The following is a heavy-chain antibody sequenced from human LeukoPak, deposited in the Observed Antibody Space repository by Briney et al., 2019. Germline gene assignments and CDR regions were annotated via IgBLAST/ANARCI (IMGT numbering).Heavy chain of an antibody. V-gene: IGHV3-23*01. CDR2: ISGSGGST. Sequence: GGSQRLSCAASGFTFGSYAMSWVRQAPGKGLEWVSAISGSGGSTYYADSVKGRFTISRDNSKNTLYLQMNSLRAEDTAVYYCAKDQGSYGRYIRLDYWGQGTLVTVSS. CDR1: GFTFGSYA. J-gene: IGHJ4*02. CDR3: AKDQGSYGRYIRLDY. D-gene: IGHD5-18*01.